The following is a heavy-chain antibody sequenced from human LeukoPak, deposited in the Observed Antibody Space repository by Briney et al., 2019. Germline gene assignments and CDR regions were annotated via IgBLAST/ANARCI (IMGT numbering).Heavy chain of an antibody. CDR3: ARDPYSGNYGNYYYYYMDV. CDR2: INTDGSNT. V-gene: IGHV3-74*01. J-gene: IGHJ6*03. Sequence: GGSLRLSCAASGLTFSSYWMHWVRQTPGKGLVWVSRINTDGSNTNYADSVKGRFTISRDNAKNTLYLQMNSLRAEDTAVYYCARDPYSGNYGNYYYYYMDVWGKGTTVTISS. CDR1: GLTFSSYW. D-gene: IGHD1-26*01.